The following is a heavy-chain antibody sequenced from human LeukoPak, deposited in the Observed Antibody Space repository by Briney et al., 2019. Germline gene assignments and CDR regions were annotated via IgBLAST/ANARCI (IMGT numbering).Heavy chain of an antibody. CDR2: ISWDGGST. CDR3: ARDPRLGGSSDPFDY. CDR1: GFTFDDYA. J-gene: IGHJ4*02. D-gene: IGHD6-6*01. Sequence: GGSLRLSCAASGFTFDDYAMHWVRQAPGKGLEWVSLISWDGGSTYYADSVKGRFTISRDNSKNSLYLQMNSLRAEDTALYYCARDPRLGGSSDPFDYWGQGTLVTVSS. V-gene: IGHV3-43D*03.